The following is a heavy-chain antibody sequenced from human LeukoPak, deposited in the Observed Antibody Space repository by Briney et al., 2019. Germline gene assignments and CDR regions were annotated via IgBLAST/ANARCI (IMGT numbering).Heavy chain of an antibody. J-gene: IGHJ4*02. D-gene: IGHD6-19*01. CDR3: AKDYVSSGWRLNLNYFDY. CDR1: GFTFSSYA. Sequence: GGSLRLSCAASGFTFSSYAMSWVRQAPGKGLEWVSAMSGSGGSTYYADSVKGRFTISRDNSKNTLYLQMNSLRAEDTAVYYCAKDYVSSGWRLNLNYFDYWGQGTLVTVSS. CDR2: MSGSGGST. V-gene: IGHV3-23*01.